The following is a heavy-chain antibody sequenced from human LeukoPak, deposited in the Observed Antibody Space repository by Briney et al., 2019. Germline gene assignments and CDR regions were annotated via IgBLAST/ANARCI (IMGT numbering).Heavy chain of an antibody. V-gene: IGHV4-34*01. Sequence: SETLSLTCAVYGGSFSGYYWSWIRQPPGKGLEWIGEINHSGSTNYNPSLKRRVTISVDTSKNQFSLKLSSVTAADTAVYYCARARWYCSSTSCYGQKGYYGMDVWGQGTTVTVSS. D-gene: IGHD2-2*01. J-gene: IGHJ6*02. CDR2: INHSGST. CDR3: ARARWYCSSTSCYGQKGYYGMDV. CDR1: GGSFSGYY.